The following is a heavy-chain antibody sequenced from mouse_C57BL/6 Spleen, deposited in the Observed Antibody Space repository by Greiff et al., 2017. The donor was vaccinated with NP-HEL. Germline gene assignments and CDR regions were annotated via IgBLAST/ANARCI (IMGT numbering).Heavy chain of an antibody. J-gene: IGHJ4*01. CDR2: LWSGGST. Sequence: QVQLKESGPGLVQPSQSLSITCTVSGFSLTSYGVHWVRQPPGKGLEWLGVLWSGGSTDYNAAFISRLSISKDNSKSQVFFKMNSLQADDTAIYYCAKNYYGSSYAMDYWGQGTSVTVSS. CDR3: AKNYYGSSYAMDY. V-gene: IGHV2-4*01. CDR1: GFSLTSYG. D-gene: IGHD1-1*01.